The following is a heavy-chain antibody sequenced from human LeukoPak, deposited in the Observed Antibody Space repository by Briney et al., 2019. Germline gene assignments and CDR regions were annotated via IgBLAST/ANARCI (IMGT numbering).Heavy chain of an antibody. J-gene: IGHJ4*02. CDR2: IYSGGST. D-gene: IGHD3-10*01. CDR1: GFTVSSNY. CDR3: ASMAVVRGVPFDY. V-gene: IGHV3-66*01. Sequence: GGPLRLSCAASGFTVSSNYMSWVRQAPGKGLEWVSVIYSGGSTYYADSVKGRFTISRDNSKNTLYLQMNSLRAEDTAVYYCASMAVVRGVPFDYWGQGTLVTVSS.